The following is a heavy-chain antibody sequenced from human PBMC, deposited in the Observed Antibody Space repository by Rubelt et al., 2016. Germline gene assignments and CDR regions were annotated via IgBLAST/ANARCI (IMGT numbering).Heavy chain of an antibody. CDR2: IFYPENT. CDR1: RGSISSSRFS. V-gene: IGHV4-39*07. D-gene: IGHD3-22*01. Sequence: LSLTCTVSRGSISSSRFSWGWVRQPPGKGLERIGTIFYPENTYYNPSLKSRVTISLDTSKKQFSLKLSPVTAADTAVYYCAGDRDGYYYFDYWGQGTLVTVSS. J-gene: IGHJ4*02. CDR3: AGDRDGYYYFDY.